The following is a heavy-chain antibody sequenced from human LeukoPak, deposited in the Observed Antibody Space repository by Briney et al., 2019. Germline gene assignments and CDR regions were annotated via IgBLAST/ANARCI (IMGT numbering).Heavy chain of an antibody. CDR1: GYTFTIYA. V-gene: IGHV7-4-1*02. J-gene: IGHJ4*02. CDR3: ARAYYGDYALPPDY. Sequence: ASVKVSCKASGYTFTIYARNWVRQAPGQGLEWMGWINTNTGNPTYAQGFTGRFVFSLDTSVSTAYLQISSLKAEDTAVYYCARAYYGDYALPPDYWGQGTLVTVSS. D-gene: IGHD4-17*01. CDR2: INTNTGNP.